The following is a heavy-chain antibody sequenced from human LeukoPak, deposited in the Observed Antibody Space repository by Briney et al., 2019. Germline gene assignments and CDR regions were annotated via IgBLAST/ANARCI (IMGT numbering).Heavy chain of an antibody. D-gene: IGHD3-10*01. J-gene: IGHJ3*02. Sequence: SETLSLTCAVYGGSFSGYSWNWIRQPPVKGLEWIGEINHSGGTDYNPSLKSRVTISVDTSKTQFSLKLSSVTAADTAMYYCARAPYIANMVSAFDIWGQGTMVSVSS. CDR1: GGSFSGYS. CDR3: ARAPYIANMVSAFDI. CDR2: INHSGGT. V-gene: IGHV4-34*01.